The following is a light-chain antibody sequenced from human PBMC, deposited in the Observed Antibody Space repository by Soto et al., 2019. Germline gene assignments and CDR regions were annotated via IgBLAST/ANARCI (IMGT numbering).Light chain of an antibody. J-gene: IGLJ1*01. V-gene: IGLV1-40*01. Sequence: QSVLTQPPSVSGAPGQRVTISCTGSSSNIGAGYDVHWYQQLPGTAPKLLIYGNSHRPSGVPDRFSGSKSGTSASLAITGLQAEAEADYYFQSYDSSLSAYVFGTWTKLTVL. CDR1: SSNIGAGYD. CDR3: QSYDSSLSAYV. CDR2: GNS.